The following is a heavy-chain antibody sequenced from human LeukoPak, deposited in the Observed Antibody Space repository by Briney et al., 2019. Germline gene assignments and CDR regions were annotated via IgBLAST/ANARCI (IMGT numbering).Heavy chain of an antibody. J-gene: IGHJ5*02. CDR2: INPNSGAT. Sequence: ASVKVSCKASGYTFTGYYMHWVRQAPGQGLEWMGWINPNSGATNCAQKFQGRVTMTRDTSISTAYMELSRLRSDDTAVYYCARDTHRYCTNGVCYKGTDNWFDPWGQGTLVTVSS. CDR1: GYTFTGYY. V-gene: IGHV1-2*02. CDR3: ARDTHRYCTNGVCYKGTDNWFDP. D-gene: IGHD2-8*01.